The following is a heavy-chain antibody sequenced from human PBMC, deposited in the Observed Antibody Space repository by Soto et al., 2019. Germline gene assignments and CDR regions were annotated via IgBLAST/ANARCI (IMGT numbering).Heavy chain of an antibody. CDR2: INGGGSTA. D-gene: IGHD3-22*01. Sequence: PGGSLRLSCAVSGFTFTSYVRSWVRQAPGKGLEWVGGINGGGSTAFYADAVKGRFTISRDNAKNTVVSQMDRLRAEDTAIYYCAKDSNNYGSSLRCGYFDYWGQGTLVTVSS. V-gene: IGHV3-23*01. CDR1: GFTFTSYV. CDR3: AKDSNNYGSSLRCGYFDY. J-gene: IGHJ4*02.